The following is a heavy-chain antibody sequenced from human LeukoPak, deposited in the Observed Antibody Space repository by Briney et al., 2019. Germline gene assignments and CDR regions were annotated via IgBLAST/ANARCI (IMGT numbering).Heavy chain of an antibody. CDR3: AGGDYCSGGSCYGPSWFDY. CDR2: IYYSGST. D-gene: IGHD2-15*01. J-gene: IGHJ4*02. CDR1: GGSIRRGDYY. V-gene: IGHV4-61*08. Sequence: SQTLSLTCTVSGGSIRRGDYYWSWIRQPPGKGLEWIGYIYYSGSTNYNPSLKSRVTISVDTSKNQFSLKLSSVTAADTAVYYCAGGDYCSGGSCYGPSWFDYWGQGTLVTVSS.